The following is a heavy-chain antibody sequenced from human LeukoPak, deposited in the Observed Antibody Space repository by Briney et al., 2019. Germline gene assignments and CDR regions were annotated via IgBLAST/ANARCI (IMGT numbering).Heavy chain of an antibody. J-gene: IGHJ6*03. D-gene: IGHD2-2*01. CDR1: GFTFADYA. Sequence: GGSLRLSCAASGFTFADYAIHWVRQTPGKGLEWVSGISWNSGNMGYADSVQGRFTISRDNAKNSLYLQMNSLRAEDTAVYYCASFPGECSSTSCYYYMDVWGKGTTVTVSS. CDR2: ISWNSGNM. V-gene: IGHV3-9*01. CDR3: ASFPGECSSTSCYYYMDV.